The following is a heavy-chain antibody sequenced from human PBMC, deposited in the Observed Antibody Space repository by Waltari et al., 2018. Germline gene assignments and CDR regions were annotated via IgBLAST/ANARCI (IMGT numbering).Heavy chain of an antibody. D-gene: IGHD6-6*01. J-gene: IGHJ3*02. Sequence: QVQLVQSGAEVKKPGASVKVSCKVSGYTLTELSMHWVRQAPGKGLEWMGGFDPEDGETIYEQKVQGRVTMTEDTSTDTAYMELSSLRSEDTAVYYCATDRTMYSSSFDAFDIWGQGTMVTVSS. CDR3: ATDRTMYSSSFDAFDI. CDR2: FDPEDGET. V-gene: IGHV1-24*01. CDR1: GYTLTELS.